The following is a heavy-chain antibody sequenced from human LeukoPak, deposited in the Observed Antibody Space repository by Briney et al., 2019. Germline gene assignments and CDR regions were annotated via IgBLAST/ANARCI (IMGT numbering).Heavy chain of an antibody. Sequence: GGSLRLSCAASGFTFSSYSMNWVRQAPGKGLEWVSSISSSSYIYYADSVKGRFTISRDNAKNSLFLQMNSLRAEDTAVYYCARDTGYCSSTSCPLQHWGQGTLVTVSS. CDR3: ARDTGYCSSTSCPLQH. CDR1: GFTFSSYS. D-gene: IGHD2-2*01. J-gene: IGHJ1*01. CDR2: ISSSSYI. V-gene: IGHV3-21*01.